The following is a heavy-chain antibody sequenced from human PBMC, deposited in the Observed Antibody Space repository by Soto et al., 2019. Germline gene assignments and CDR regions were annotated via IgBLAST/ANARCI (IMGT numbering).Heavy chain of an antibody. Sequence: SVKVSCKASGGTFSSYAISWVRQAPGQGLEWMGGIIPIFGTANYAQKFQGRVTIAADESTSTAYMELSSLRSEDTPVYYCARVRPDYYDSSGYGLGAFDIWGQGTMVTVSS. CDR2: IIPIFGTA. CDR3: ARVRPDYYDSSGYGLGAFDI. D-gene: IGHD3-22*01. CDR1: GGTFSSYA. V-gene: IGHV1-69*13. J-gene: IGHJ3*02.